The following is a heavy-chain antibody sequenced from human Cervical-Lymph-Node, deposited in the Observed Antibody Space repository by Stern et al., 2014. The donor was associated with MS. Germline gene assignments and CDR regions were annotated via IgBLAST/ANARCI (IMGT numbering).Heavy chain of an antibody. CDR3: ARALSSGLWYFDC. CDR1: GYTLTTYH. Sequence: QIQLVQSGAEVKKPGASVQLSCKASGYTLTTYHMHWVRQAPGQGLEWMGVINPSGGDTTYAQRFQGRVTMTRDKSTNTIYMELSSLRSEDSAMYYYARALSSGLWYFDCWGQGTLVTVSS. V-gene: IGHV1-46*01. J-gene: IGHJ4*02. CDR2: INPSGGDT. D-gene: IGHD6-19*01.